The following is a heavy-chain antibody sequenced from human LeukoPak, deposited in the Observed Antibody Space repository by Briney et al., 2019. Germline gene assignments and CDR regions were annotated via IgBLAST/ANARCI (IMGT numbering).Heavy chain of an antibody. V-gene: IGHV4-34*01. CDR3: ARGGAVAGTRLYDY. CDR1: GGSFSGYY. J-gene: IGHJ4*02. D-gene: IGHD6-19*01. Sequence: PSETLSLTCAVYGGSFSGYYWSWIRQPPEKGLEWIGEINHSGSTNYNPSLKSRVTISVDTSKNQFSLKLSSVTAADTAVYYCARGGAVAGTRLYDYWGQGTLVTVSS. CDR2: INHSGST.